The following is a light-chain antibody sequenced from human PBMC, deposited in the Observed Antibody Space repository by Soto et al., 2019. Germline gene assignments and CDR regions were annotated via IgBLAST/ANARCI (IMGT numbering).Light chain of an antibody. Sequence: EIVLPQSPGPLSLSPGERATLYCRASQTVISTYLAWYQHKPGQAPRLLIYDASSRATGIPDRFSGSGSRTDFTLTISRLEPEDFAVYYCQQYGISPPWTFGQGTKVEIK. CDR3: QQYGISPPWT. CDR2: DAS. J-gene: IGKJ1*01. CDR1: QTVISTY. V-gene: IGKV3-20*01.